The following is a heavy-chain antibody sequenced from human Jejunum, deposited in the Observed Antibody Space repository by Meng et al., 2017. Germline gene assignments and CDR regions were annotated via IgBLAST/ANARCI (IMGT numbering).Heavy chain of an antibody. CDR3: AFDF. Sequence: GQLWGSGGGLVQPGGLLRLSCVASGFPFRGHARGWVRQAPGQGLELVSAISASGASTYYADSVKGRFTVSRDNSKSTLYLQMESLRAEDTAMYYCAFDFWGQGTLVTVSS. V-gene: IGHV3-23*01. J-gene: IGHJ4*02. CDR1: GFPFRGHA. CDR2: ISASGAST.